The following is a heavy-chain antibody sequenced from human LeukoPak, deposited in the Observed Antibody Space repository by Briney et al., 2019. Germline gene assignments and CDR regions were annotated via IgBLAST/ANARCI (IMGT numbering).Heavy chain of an antibody. CDR2: IYPGDSDT. CDR1: GYSFTSYW. Sequence: GESLKISCKGSGYSFTSYWIGWVRQMPGKGLEWMGIIYPGDSDTRYSPSFQGQVTISADKSISTAYLQWSSLKASDTAMYYCASSNLISGRYTMGYYWGQGTLVTVSS. V-gene: IGHV5-51*01. J-gene: IGHJ4*02. D-gene: IGHD2-15*01. CDR3: ASSNLISGRYTMGYY.